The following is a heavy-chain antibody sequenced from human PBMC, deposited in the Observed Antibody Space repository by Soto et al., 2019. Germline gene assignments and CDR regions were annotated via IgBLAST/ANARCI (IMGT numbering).Heavy chain of an antibody. CDR1: GFTFSSYG. CDR2: ISYDGSNN. V-gene: IGHV3-30*18. Sequence: GGSLRLSCAASGFTFSSYGMHWVRQAPGKGLEWVAVISYDGSNNYYADSVKGRFTISRDNSKNTLYLQMNSLRAEDTAVYYCAKDPDYYGSGSYYNEGYWGQGTLVTVSS. J-gene: IGHJ4*02. D-gene: IGHD3-10*01. CDR3: AKDPDYYGSGSYYNEGY.